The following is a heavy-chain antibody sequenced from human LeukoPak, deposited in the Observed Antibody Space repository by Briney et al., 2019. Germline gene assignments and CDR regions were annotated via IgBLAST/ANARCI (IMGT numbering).Heavy chain of an antibody. D-gene: IGHD3-22*01. CDR1: GGTFSSYA. CDR2: IIPIFGTA. J-gene: IGHJ4*02. Sequence: SVKVSCKASGGTFSSYAISWVRQAPGQGLEWMGGIIPIFGTANYVQRFQGRVTITADESTSTADMELSSLRSEGTAVYYCAGGGDMDYYDSSCYLVYWGQGTLVTVSS. V-gene: IGHV1-69*13. CDR3: AGGGDMDYYDSSCYLVY.